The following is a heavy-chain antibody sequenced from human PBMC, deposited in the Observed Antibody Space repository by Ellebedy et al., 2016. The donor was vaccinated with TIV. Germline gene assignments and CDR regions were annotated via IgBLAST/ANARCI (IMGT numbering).Heavy chain of an antibody. CDR2: ISGSGGST. CDR3: AREGFGELLSRGMDV. CDR1: GGSISSYY. Sequence: PSETLSLTCTVSGGSISSYYWSWIRQPPGKGLEWVSAISGSGGSTYYADSVKGRFTISRDNSKNTLYLQMNSLRAEDTAVYYCAREGFGELLSRGMDVWGQGTTVTVSS. V-gene: IGHV3-23*01. J-gene: IGHJ6*02. D-gene: IGHD3-10*01.